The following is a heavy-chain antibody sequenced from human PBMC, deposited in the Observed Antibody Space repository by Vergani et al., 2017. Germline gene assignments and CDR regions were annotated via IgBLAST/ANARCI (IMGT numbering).Heavy chain of an antibody. Sequence: QVHLQQWGAGLLRPSETLSLTCAVYGGSFEYYYWNWIRQAPGKGLEWIGEINHGGSTNYNPSLKSRLAISGDTSKNQFSLKLTSVTAADTAIYYCARGGRYMSSAWTRSFSEYYHMDLWGQGTTVSVSS. CDR3: ARGGRYMSSAWTRSFSEYYHMDL. V-gene: IGHV4-34*02. CDR2: INHGGST. J-gene: IGHJ6*02. CDR1: GGSFEYYY. D-gene: IGHD6-19*01.